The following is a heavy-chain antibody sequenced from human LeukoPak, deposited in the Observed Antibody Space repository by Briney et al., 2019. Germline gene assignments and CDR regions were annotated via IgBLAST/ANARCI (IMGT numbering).Heavy chain of an antibody. V-gene: IGHV3-74*01. Sequence: GGSLRLSCAASGSTFNNYWMYWVRQTPGKGLVWVSRINIDGSSTSYADSVRGRFTISRDNAKNTLYLQMNSLRAEDTAVYYCAKTYYYYYMDVWGKGTTVTVSS. CDR1: GSTFNNYW. CDR3: AKTYYYYYMDV. CDR2: INIDGSST. J-gene: IGHJ6*03.